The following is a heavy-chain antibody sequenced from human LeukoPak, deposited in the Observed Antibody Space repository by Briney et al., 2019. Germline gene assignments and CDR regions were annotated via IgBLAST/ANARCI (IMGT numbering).Heavy chain of an antibody. CDR2: INHSGSA. J-gene: IGHJ4*02. CDR1: GGSFSGYY. V-gene: IGHV4-34*01. CDR3: ASLRPIDY. Sequence: SETLSLTCAVYGGSFSGYYWSWIRQPPGKGLEWIGEINHSGSANYIPSLQSRVTISVDTSKNQFSLKLTSVTAADTAVYYCASLRPIDYWGQGTLVTVSS.